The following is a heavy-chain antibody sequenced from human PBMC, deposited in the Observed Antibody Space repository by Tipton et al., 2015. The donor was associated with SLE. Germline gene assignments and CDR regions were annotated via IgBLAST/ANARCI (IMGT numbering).Heavy chain of an antibody. Sequence: SLRLSCAASGFTLSDYWMHWVRQEPGKGLVWVSRINSDGSATSYADSVKGRFTISRDNAKNMVYLQMNSLRVDDTAFYYCARGSVAVPSPSDWFDPWGQGTLVTVSS. D-gene: IGHD6-19*01. CDR3: ARGSVAVPSPSDWFDP. V-gene: IGHV3-74*01. CDR1: GFTLSDYW. CDR2: INSDGSAT. J-gene: IGHJ5*02.